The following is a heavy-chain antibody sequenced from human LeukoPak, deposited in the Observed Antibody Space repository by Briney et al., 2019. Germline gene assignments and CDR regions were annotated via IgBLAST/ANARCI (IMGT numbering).Heavy chain of an antibody. Sequence: PGGSLRLSCAASGFTLSSYGMHWVRQAPGKGLEWVAFIRYDGSSKYYADSVKGRFTISRDNSKNTLSLQMNSLRAEDTAVYYCAKAPYCSSASCYRGYYMDVWGKGITVTVSS. J-gene: IGHJ6*03. V-gene: IGHV3-30*02. CDR3: AKAPYCSSASCYRGYYMDV. CDR1: GFTLSSYG. D-gene: IGHD2-2*01. CDR2: IRYDGSSK.